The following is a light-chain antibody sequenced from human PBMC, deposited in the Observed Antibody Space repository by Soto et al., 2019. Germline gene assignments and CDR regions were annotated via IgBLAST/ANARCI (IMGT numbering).Light chain of an antibody. J-gene: IGLJ1*01. CDR2: ANN. CDR1: SSNIGAGYD. Sequence: QSVLTQPPSVSGAPGQRVSISCNGSSSNIGAGYDVHWYQHLPGTAPKLLLYANNNRPSGVPDRFSGSKSGTSASLAIAGLQAEDEADYYCQSYDSSRSPLYVFGTGTKVTVL. CDR3: QSYDSSRSPLYV. V-gene: IGLV1-40*01.